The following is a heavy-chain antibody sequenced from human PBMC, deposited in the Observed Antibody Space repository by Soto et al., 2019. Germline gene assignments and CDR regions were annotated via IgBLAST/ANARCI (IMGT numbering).Heavy chain of an antibody. CDR1: GFSFSADGVV. D-gene: IGHD3-16*01. V-gene: IGHV2-5*02. CDR3: AHAFGGTSWPNDAFDV. J-gene: IGHJ3*01. Sequence: HITLKESGPTLVKPTQTLTLTCIFSGFSFSADGVVVGWIRQPPGKTLEWLALIYWDDDTRYRQSLKSRLTITKDSAKNQVVSTITNMDSLDTATYYCAHAFGGTSWPNDAFDVWGQGTVVTVSS. CDR2: IYWDDDT.